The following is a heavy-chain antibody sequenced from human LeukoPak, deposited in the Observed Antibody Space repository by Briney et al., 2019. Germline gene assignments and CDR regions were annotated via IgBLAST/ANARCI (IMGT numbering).Heavy chain of an antibody. CDR3: ARGKNDILTGYRSGFFDY. D-gene: IGHD3-9*01. CDR2: INPSGGST. V-gene: IGHV1-46*01. J-gene: IGHJ4*02. Sequence: ASVRVSCKASGGTFTSYYMHWVRQAPGQGLEWMGIINPSGGSTSYAQKFQGRVTMTRDTSTSTVYMELSSLRSEDTAVYYCARGKNDILTGYRSGFFDYWGQGTLVTVPS. CDR1: GGTFTSYY.